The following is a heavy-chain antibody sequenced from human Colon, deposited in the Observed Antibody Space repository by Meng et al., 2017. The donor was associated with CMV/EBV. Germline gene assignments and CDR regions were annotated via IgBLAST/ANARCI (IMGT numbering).Heavy chain of an antibody. Sequence: SETLSLTCTVSNATIRSTSYYWGWIRQPPGKGLEWIGSIYYSGSTSYNPSLSGRVSISIDTSKNRFSLKLTSVTAADTAMYYCARDRNIDVVNALRSSFDVWGEGTMVTVSS. CDR3: ARDRNIDVVNALRSSFDV. J-gene: IGHJ3*01. CDR1: NATIRSTSYY. CDR2: IYYSGST. D-gene: IGHD2-21*01. V-gene: IGHV4-39*07.